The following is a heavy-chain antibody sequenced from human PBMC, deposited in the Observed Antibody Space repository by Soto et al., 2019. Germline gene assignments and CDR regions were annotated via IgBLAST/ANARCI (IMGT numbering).Heavy chain of an antibody. CDR2: ISGSGGST. V-gene: IGHV3-23*01. CDR1: GFTFSSYA. CDR3: AKDLIGPFYDVLTTCDS. Sequence: VQLLESGGGLVQPGGSLRLSCAASGFTFSSYAMSRVRQAPGKGLEWVSAISGSGGSTYYADSVKGRFTISRDRSKNALYLQMNSLRAEDTAVYYCAKDLIGPFYDVLTTCDSWGQGTLVTVSS. J-gene: IGHJ4*02. D-gene: IGHD3-9*01.